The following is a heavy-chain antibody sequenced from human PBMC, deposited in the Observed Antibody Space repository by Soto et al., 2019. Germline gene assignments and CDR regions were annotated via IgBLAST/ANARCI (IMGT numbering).Heavy chain of an antibody. D-gene: IGHD3-10*01. J-gene: IGHJ4*02. Sequence: ASVKVSCKASGYTFTSYGISWVRQAPGLGLEWMGRINPILSMSNYAQRFQGRVTMTADKSTSTAYMELSSLRSEDTAIYYCASSYGSGYRAFDYWGQGALVTVSS. CDR2: INPILSMS. CDR3: ASSYGSGYRAFDY. CDR1: GYTFTSYG. V-gene: IGHV1-69*04.